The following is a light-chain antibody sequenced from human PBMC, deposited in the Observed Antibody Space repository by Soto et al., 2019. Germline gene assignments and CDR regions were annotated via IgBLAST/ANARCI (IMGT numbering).Light chain of an antibody. J-gene: IGKJ5*01. CDR2: DAS. Sequence: DIQMTQSPPSLSASVGDRVTITCQASQGISNHLHWYQQKSGKAPKLLISDASNLQTGVPSRFGGSGFGTDFTFTIRSLQPEDIATYYCQQSDDVPAITFGQGTRLEIK. CDR3: QQSDDVPAIT. V-gene: IGKV1-33*01. CDR1: QGISNH.